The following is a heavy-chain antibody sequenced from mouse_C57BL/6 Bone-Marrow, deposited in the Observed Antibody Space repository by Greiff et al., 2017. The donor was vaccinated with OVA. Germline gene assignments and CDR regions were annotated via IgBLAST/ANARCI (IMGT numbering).Heavy chain of an antibody. V-gene: IGHV14-4*01. J-gene: IGHJ1*03. Sequence: VQLKESGAELVRPGASVKLSCTASGFNIKDDYMHWVKQRPEQGLEWIGWIDPENGDTEYASKFQGKATITADTSSNTAYLQLSSLTSEDTAVYYCRYGSSYWYFDAWGTGTTVTVSS. CDR3: RYGSSYWYFDA. D-gene: IGHD1-1*01. CDR1: GFNIKDDY. CDR2: IDPENGDT.